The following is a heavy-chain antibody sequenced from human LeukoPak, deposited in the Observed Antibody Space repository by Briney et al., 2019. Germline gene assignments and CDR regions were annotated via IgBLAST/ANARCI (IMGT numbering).Heavy chain of an antibody. CDR1: GESLSDYY. D-gene: IGHD3-9*01. Sequence: SETLSLTCAVYGESLSDYYWSWIRQTPEKGMEWIGEIEHAVRSNYSPSLKRRVVMSVDTSKNQFSLKATSVTAAETGVYYCAREAVRATGSPYFFDSWGHGTLVTVSS. V-gene: IGHV4-34*01. CDR2: IEHAVRS. CDR3: AREAVRATGSPYFFDS. J-gene: IGHJ4*01.